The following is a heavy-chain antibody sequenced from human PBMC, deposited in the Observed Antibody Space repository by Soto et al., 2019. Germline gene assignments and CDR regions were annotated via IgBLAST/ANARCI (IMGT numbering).Heavy chain of an antibody. CDR3: ARGGTAAGIDVWFDP. D-gene: IGHD6-13*01. CDR2: IYHSGST. V-gene: IGHV4-30-2*01. CDR1: GGSISSGGYS. Sequence: LSLTCAVSGGSISSGGYSWSWIRQPPGKGLEWIGYIYHSGSTHYNPSLKSRVTISVDRSKNQFSLKLSSVTAADTAVYYCARGGTAAGIDVWFDPWGQGTLVTVSS. J-gene: IGHJ5*02.